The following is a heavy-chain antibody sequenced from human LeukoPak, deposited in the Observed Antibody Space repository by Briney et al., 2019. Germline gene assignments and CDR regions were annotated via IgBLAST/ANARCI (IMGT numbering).Heavy chain of an antibody. Sequence: PGGSLRLSCAASGFTFSSYAMSWVRQAPGKGLEGVSAISGSGGSTYYADSVKGRFTISRDNSKNTLYLQMNSLRAEDTAVYYCAKVKGQPTVIDYWGQGTLVTVSS. D-gene: IGHD4-17*01. J-gene: IGHJ4*02. V-gene: IGHV3-23*01. CDR3: AKVKGQPTVIDY. CDR2: ISGSGGST. CDR1: GFTFSSYA.